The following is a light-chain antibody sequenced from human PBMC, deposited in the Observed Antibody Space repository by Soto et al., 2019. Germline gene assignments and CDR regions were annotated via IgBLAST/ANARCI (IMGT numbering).Light chain of an antibody. CDR3: CSYGGSGSWV. V-gene: IGLV2-23*01. J-gene: IGLJ3*02. CDR1: SSDVGSYNL. CDR2: EGI. Sequence: QSALTQPASVSGSPGQSNTISCTGTSSDVGSYNLVSWYQLHPGKAPKLIIYEGIKRPSGVSNRFTGSRSGNTASLTISGLHAEDEAEYYCCSYGGSGSWVFGGGTKLTVL.